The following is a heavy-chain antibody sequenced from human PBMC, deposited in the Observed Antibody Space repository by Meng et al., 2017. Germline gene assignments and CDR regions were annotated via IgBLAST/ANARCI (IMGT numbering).Heavy chain of an antibody. CDR2: INPSGGST. D-gene: IGHD3-22*01. CDR1: GYTFTSYY. CDR3: ARGAAGYWYDSSGYWYHDY. V-gene: IGHV1-46*01. Sequence: ASVKVSCKASGYTFTSYYMHWVRQAPGQGLEWMGIINPSGGSTSYAQKFQGRVTMTRDTSTGTVYMELSSLRSEDTAVYYCARGAAGYWYDSSGYWYHDYWGQGTLVTVSS. J-gene: IGHJ4*02.